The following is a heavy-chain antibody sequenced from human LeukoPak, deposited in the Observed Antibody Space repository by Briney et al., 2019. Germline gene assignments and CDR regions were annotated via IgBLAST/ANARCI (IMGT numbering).Heavy chain of an antibody. CDR1: GGSFSDYY. J-gene: IGHJ5*02. CDR3: ARRGYTYGWGWFDP. D-gene: IGHD5-18*01. Sequence: PSETLSLTCGVYGGSFSDYYWSWIRQPPGKGLEWIGEINHSGSTNYNPSLKSRVTISVDTPKNQFSLKVNSVTAADTAVYYCARRGYTYGWGWFDPWGQGTLVTVSS. CDR2: INHSGST. V-gene: IGHV4-34*01.